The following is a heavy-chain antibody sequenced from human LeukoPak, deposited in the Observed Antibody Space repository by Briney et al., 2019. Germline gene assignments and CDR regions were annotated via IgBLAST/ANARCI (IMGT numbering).Heavy chain of an antibody. V-gene: IGHV4-4*07. D-gene: IGHD1-26*01. CDR2: IYTSGST. Sequence: SETLSLTCTVSGGSISNYYWSWIRQPAGKGLEWIGRIYTSGSTNYNPSLKSRVTMSVDTSKNQFSLKLSSVTAADTAVYYCARPFAVGATPDYWGQGTLVTVSS. CDR3: ARPFAVGATPDY. J-gene: IGHJ4*02. CDR1: GGSISNYY.